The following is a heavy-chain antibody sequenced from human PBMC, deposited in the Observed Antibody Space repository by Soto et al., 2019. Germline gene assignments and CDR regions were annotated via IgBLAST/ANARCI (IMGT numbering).Heavy chain of an antibody. J-gene: IGHJ2*01. CDR3: ARDPCSRSNCYPRWYFDR. CDR1: GFTFNDYY. CDR2: ISNTGTTI. D-gene: IGHD2-2*01. V-gene: IGHV3-11*01. Sequence: QVQLVEPGGGLVKPGGSLRLYCTASGFTFNDYYMNWFRQAPGKGLEWISYISNTGTTIYYADSVTGRFTIPRDTSKNSLFLPRNSLRGEDTALYYRARDPCSRSNCYPRWYFDRWGRGTLVNVSS.